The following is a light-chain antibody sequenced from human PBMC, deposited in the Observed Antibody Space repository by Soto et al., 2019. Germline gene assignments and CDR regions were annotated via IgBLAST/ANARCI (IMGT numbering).Light chain of an antibody. Sequence: EIVMTQSPATLSVSPGERATLSGRASQSVSSNLAWYQQKPGQAPRLLIYGASTRATGIPARFSGSGSGTEFTLTISSLQSEDFAVYYCQQYNNWPPSITFGHGTRLEIK. V-gene: IGKV3-15*01. CDR1: QSVSSN. J-gene: IGKJ5*01. CDR3: QQYNNWPPSIT. CDR2: GAS.